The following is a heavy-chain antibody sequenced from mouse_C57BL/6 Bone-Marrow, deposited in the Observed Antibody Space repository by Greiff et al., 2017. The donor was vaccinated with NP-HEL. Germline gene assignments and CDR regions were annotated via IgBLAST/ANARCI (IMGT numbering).Heavy chain of an antibody. J-gene: IGHJ2*01. V-gene: IGHV1-15*01. CDR2: IDPETGGT. CDR1: GYTFTDYE. Sequence: VQLQQSGAELVRPGASVTLSCKASGYTFTDYEMHWVKQTPVHGLEWIGAIDPETGGTAYNQKFKGKAILTADKSSSTAYMELRSLTSEDSAVYYCTRWITTVVWGQGTTPTVSS. D-gene: IGHD1-1*01. CDR3: TRWITTVV.